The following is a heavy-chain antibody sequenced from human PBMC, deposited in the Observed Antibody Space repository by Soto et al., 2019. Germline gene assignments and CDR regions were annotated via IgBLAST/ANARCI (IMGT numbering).Heavy chain of an antibody. Sequence: EVQLVESGGGLVKPGGSLRLSCAASGFTFSSYSMNWVRQAPGKGLEWVSSISSSSSYIYYADSVKGRFTISRDNAKNSLYLQMNSLRAEDTAVYYWARVARLGELSLCDYWGQGTLVTVSS. J-gene: IGHJ4*02. CDR2: ISSSSSYI. CDR1: GFTFSSYS. CDR3: ARVARLGELSLCDY. V-gene: IGHV3-21*01. D-gene: IGHD3-16*02.